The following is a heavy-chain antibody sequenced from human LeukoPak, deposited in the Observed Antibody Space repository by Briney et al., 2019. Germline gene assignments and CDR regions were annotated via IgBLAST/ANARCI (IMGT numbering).Heavy chain of an antibody. D-gene: IGHD1-26*01. CDR3: ARDSSIVGTTGAFDI. CDR2: IYHSGST. Sequence: PSGTLSLTCSVSGGSISRNMWWSWVRQTPGKGLEWIGEIYHSGSTNYNPSLKSRVTISLDKSKNQFSLKLSSVTAADTAVYYCARDSSIVGTTGAFDIWGQGTMVIVSS. J-gene: IGHJ3*02. CDR1: GGSISRNMW. V-gene: IGHV4-4*02.